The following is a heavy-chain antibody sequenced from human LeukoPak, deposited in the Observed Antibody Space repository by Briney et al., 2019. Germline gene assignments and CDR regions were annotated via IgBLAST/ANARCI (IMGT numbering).Heavy chain of an antibody. CDR2: IYSGGST. J-gene: IGHJ4*02. Sequence: GGSLRLSCAASGFTVSSNYMSWVRQAPGKGLEWVSVIYSGGSTYYADSVKGRFTISRDNSKNTLYLQMNSLRAEDTAVYYCARDLYYYDSSGYGYWGQGTLVTVSS. D-gene: IGHD3-22*01. V-gene: IGHV3-53*01. CDR1: GFTVSSNY. CDR3: ARDLYYYDSSGYGY.